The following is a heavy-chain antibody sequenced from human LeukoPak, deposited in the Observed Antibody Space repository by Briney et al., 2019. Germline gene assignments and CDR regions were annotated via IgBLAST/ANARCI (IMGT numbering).Heavy chain of an antibody. D-gene: IGHD3-16*01. CDR3: ARLAQGGFTYYFDY. Sequence: PSETLSLTCTVSGGSISYYYWNWIRQPPGKGLEWIGYIYYSGSTNYNPSLKSRVTISVDTSKNQFSLKLSSVTAADTAVYYCARLAQGGFTYYFDYWGQGTLVTVSS. CDR1: GGSISYYY. J-gene: IGHJ4*02. CDR2: IYYSGST. V-gene: IGHV4-59*08.